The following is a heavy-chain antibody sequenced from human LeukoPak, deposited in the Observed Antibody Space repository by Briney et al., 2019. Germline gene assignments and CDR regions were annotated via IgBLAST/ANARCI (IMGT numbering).Heavy chain of an antibody. V-gene: IGHV1-18*01. J-gene: IGHJ5*02. Sequence: ASVKVSCKASGYTFTSYGISWVRQAPGQGLEWMGWISAYNGNTNYAQKLQGRVTMTTDTSTSTAYMGLRSLRSDDTAVYYCARVEGGIVVVPAAMNGLWFDPWGQGTLVTVSS. CDR2: ISAYNGNT. D-gene: IGHD2-2*01. CDR3: ARVEGGIVVVPAAMNGLWFDP. CDR1: GYTFTSYG.